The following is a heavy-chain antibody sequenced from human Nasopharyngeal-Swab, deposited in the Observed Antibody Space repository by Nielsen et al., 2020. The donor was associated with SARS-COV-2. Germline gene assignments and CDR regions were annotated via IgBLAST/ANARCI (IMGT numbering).Heavy chain of an antibody. D-gene: IGHD3-22*01. CDR1: GFTVSRNY. V-gene: IGHV3-7*03. J-gene: IGHJ4*02. CDR2: IKPDGSEK. Sequence: GESLKISCAASGFTVSRNYMSWVRQAPGKGLEWVANIKPDGSEKYYVDSVKGRFTISRDNARNSLFLQMDSLRVEDTAIYYCAGNHDNTFWGQGNLVAVS. CDR3: AGNHDNTF.